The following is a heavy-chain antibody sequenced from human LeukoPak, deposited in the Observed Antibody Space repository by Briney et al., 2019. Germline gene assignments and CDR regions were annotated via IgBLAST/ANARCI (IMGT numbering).Heavy chain of an antibody. J-gene: IGHJ4*02. V-gene: IGHV3-23*01. Sequence: GGSLRLSCAASGFTFSSYAMSWVRQAPGKGLEWVSAISGSGSSTYYADSVKGRFTISRDNSKNTLYLQMNSLRAEDTAVYYCAKDSGTARVKYGGYWGQGTLVTVSS. CDR1: GFTFSSYA. D-gene: IGHD3-10*01. CDR3: AKDSGTARVKYGGY. CDR2: ISGSGSST.